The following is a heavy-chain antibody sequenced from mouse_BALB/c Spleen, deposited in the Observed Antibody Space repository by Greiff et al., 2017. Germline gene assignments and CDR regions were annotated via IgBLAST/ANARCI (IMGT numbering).Heavy chain of an antibody. V-gene: IGHV7-3*02. CDR1: GFTFTDYY. CDR3: ARLDGYGFAY. CDR2: IRNKANGYTT. Sequence: EVQLVESGGGLVQPGGSLRLSCATSGFTFTDYYMSWVRQPPGKALEWLGFIRNKANGYTTEYSASVKGRFTISRDNSQSILYLQMNTLRAEDSATYYCARLDGYGFAYWGQGTLVTVSA. J-gene: IGHJ3*01. D-gene: IGHD2-2*01.